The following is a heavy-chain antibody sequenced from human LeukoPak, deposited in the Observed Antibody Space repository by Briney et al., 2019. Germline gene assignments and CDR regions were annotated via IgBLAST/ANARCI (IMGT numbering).Heavy chain of an antibody. D-gene: IGHD3-10*01. CDR3: SRMVRVGVEKNAFDI. CDR1: GYTFTGYY. Sequence: ASVKVSCKASGYTFTGYYMHWVRQAPGQGLEWMGWINPNSGGTNYAQKFQGRGTMTRDTSTSTAYIELSRLRSYDTAVYYCSRMVRVGVEKNAFDIWGQGTMVTVSS. J-gene: IGHJ3*02. V-gene: IGHV1-2*02. CDR2: INPNSGGT.